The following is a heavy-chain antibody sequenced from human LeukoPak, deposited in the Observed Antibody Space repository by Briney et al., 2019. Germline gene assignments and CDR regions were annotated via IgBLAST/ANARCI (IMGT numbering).Heavy chain of an antibody. J-gene: IGHJ6*03. Sequence: PSQTLSLTCTVSGGSISSGNYYWSWIRQPAGKGLEWIGRIYSSGSTNYNPSPKSRVTISVDTSKNQFSLKLSSVTAADTAVYYCARVTESYGSGRRHNYYYYYMDVWGKGTTVTISS. CDR1: GGSISSGNYY. CDR2: IYSSGST. CDR3: ARVTESYGSGRRHNYYYYYMDV. V-gene: IGHV4-61*02. D-gene: IGHD3-10*01.